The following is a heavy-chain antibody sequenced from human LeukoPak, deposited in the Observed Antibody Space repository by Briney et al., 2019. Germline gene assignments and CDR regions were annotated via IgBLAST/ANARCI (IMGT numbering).Heavy chain of an antibody. CDR2: INSDGSIT. V-gene: IGHV3-74*01. J-gene: IGHJ5*02. CDR1: GFTFCNFW. D-gene: IGHD2-2*01. CDR3: ERTLGVPSAFDP. Sequence: GGSLRLSCAASGFTFCNFWMHWVRQAPGKGLLCVSRINSDGSITTYADSVKGRFTISRDNAKNTVYLQMNSLRAEDTAVYYCERTLGVPSAFDPWGQGLLVTVSS.